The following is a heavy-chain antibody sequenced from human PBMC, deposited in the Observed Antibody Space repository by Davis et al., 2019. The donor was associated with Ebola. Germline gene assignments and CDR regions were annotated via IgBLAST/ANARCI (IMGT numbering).Heavy chain of an antibody. CDR1: GYTFTNYG. J-gene: IGHJ4*02. Sequence: ASVKVSCKASGYTFTNYGISWVRQAPGQGLEWMGWISAYNGNTNYAQNFQGRVTMTTDTSTTTAYMEVGSLRSDDTAVYYCARAQFPTTSDHWGQGTLVTVSS. CDR2: ISAYNGNT. D-gene: IGHD1-1*01. CDR3: ARAQFPTTSDH. V-gene: IGHV1-18*04.